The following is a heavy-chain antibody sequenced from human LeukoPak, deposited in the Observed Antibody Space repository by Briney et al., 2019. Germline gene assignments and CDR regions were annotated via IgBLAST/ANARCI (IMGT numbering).Heavy chain of an antibody. CDR3: VRGPYCSSTSCPYYYYYYMDV. D-gene: IGHD2-2*01. V-gene: IGHV1-69*13. Sequence: SVKVSCKASGGTLSSYAISWVRRAPGQGLEWRGVIIPIFGTANYAQKFQGRVTITADESTSTAYMELSSLRSEDTAVYYCVRGPYCSSTSCPYYYYYYMDVWGKGTTVTVSS. J-gene: IGHJ6*03. CDR2: IIPIFGTA. CDR1: GGTLSSYA.